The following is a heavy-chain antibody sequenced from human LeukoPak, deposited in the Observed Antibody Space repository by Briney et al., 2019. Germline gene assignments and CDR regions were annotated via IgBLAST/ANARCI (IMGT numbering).Heavy chain of an antibody. J-gene: IGHJ4*02. Sequence: PSETLSLTCAVYGGSFSGYYWTWIRQPPGKGLKWIGEINHSGSTNYNPSLKSRVTISVDTSKNQFSLKLSSVTAADTAVYYCARGLDYYDSSGYRLPALGYWGQGTLVTVSS. D-gene: IGHD3-22*01. V-gene: IGHV4-34*01. CDR2: INHSGST. CDR1: GGSFSGYY. CDR3: ARGLDYYDSSGYRLPALGY.